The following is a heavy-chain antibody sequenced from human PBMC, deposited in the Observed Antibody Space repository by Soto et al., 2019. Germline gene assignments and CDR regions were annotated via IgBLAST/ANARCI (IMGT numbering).Heavy chain of an antibody. Sequence: SETLSLTCAVYGGSFSGYYWSWIRQPPGKGLEWIGEINHSGSTNYNPSLKSRVTISVDTSKNQFSLKLSSVTAADTAVYYCARFQDGDYVWYFDYWGQGTLVTVS. CDR3: ARFQDGDYVWYFDY. CDR1: GGSFSGYY. V-gene: IGHV4-34*01. CDR2: INHSGST. J-gene: IGHJ4*02. D-gene: IGHD4-17*01.